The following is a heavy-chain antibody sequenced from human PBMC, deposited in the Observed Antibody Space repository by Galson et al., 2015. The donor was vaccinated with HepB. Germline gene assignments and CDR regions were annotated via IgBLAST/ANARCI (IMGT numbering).Heavy chain of an antibody. D-gene: IGHD4-23*01. Sequence: SVKVSCKASGYTFSSYGISWVRQAPGQGLEWMGWVSADNGNTNYAQKFQGRVTMTKDTSTSTVHMELGSLKSDDTAVYYCARETTLGYLDLWGRGTLVTVSS. CDR3: ARETTLGYLDL. V-gene: IGHV1-18*01. CDR2: VSADNGNT. J-gene: IGHJ2*01. CDR1: GYTFSSYG.